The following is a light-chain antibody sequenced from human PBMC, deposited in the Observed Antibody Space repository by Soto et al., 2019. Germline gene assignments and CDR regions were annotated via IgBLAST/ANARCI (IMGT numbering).Light chain of an antibody. CDR2: NVN. V-gene: IGLV2-8*01. Sequence: QSVLTQPPSASGSPGQAVTISCTGTSRDIGGYDFVSWYQVRPGEAPQLIIYNVNGRPSGVPRRFSGSKSGNTASLTVSGLHAVDEADYYCSSYSDTNIGVFGTGTKVTVL. J-gene: IGLJ1*01. CDR1: SRDIGGYDF. CDR3: SSYSDTNIGV.